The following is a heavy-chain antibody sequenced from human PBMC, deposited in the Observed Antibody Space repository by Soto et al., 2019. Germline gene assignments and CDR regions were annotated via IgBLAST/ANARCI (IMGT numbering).Heavy chain of an antibody. CDR1: GYTLTELS. D-gene: IGHD3-16*01. Sequence: GASVKVSCKVSGYTLTELSMHWVRQAPGKGLEWMGGFDPEDGETIYAQKFQGRVTMTEDTSTDTAYMELSSLRSEDTAVYYCATAVITIYYHYYYMDVWGKGTTVTVSS. V-gene: IGHV1-24*01. CDR3: ATAVITIYYHYYYMDV. CDR2: FDPEDGET. J-gene: IGHJ6*03.